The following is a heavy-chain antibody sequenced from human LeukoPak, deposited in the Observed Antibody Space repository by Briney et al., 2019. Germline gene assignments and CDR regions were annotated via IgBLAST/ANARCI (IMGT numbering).Heavy chain of an antibody. CDR1: GFTFSSYA. V-gene: IGHV3-23*01. D-gene: IGHD3-10*01. CDR3: AKDSRGLLWFGELKENDAFGI. CDR2: ISGCGGST. Sequence: PGGSLRLSCAASGFTFSSYAMSWVRQAPGRGVEWVSAISGCGGSTYYADCVKGRFTISRDNSKNTLYLQMNSLRAEDTAVYYCAKDSRGLLWFGELKENDAFGIWGQGTMVTVSS. J-gene: IGHJ3*02.